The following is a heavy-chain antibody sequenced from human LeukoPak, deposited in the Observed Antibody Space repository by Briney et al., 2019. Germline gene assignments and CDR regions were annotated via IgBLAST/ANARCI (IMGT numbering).Heavy chain of an antibody. CDR2: ISSSGSTI. D-gene: IGHD3-10*01. CDR1: GFTFSDYY. Sequence: GGSLRLSCAASGFTFSDYYMSWIRQAPGKGLEWVSYISSSGSTIYYADSVKGRFTISRDNAKNSLYLQMNSPRAEDTAVYYCARAAVLLWFGPDYWGQGTLVTVSS. J-gene: IGHJ4*02. CDR3: ARAAVLLWFGPDY. V-gene: IGHV3-11*04.